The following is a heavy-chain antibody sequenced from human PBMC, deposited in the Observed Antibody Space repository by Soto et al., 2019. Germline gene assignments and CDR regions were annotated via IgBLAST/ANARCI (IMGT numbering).Heavy chain of an antibody. CDR1: GGFVSSSSYS. CDR2: MYSSENT. CDR3: ARHFDGWFDP. V-gene: IGHV4-39*01. Sequence: SETLSLTCSVSGGFVSSSSYSWGWIRQSPGKGLEWIGTMYSSENTYYNPSLLSRVTISVDTSKNEFSLRLSSVTAADTAVYYCARHFDGWFDPWGQGTLVTVS. J-gene: IGHJ5*02.